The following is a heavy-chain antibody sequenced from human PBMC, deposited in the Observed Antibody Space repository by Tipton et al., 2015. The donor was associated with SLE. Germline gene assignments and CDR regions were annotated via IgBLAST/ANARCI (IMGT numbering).Heavy chain of an antibody. CDR1: GFTFDDYA. V-gene: IGHV3-9*01. CDR3: AREGGESFDY. CDR2: ISWNSGSI. D-gene: IGHD3-10*01. J-gene: IGHJ4*02. Sequence: SLRLSCAASGFTFDDYAMHWVRQAPGKGLEWVSGISWNSGSICYADSVKGRFTISRDNAKNSLYLQMNSLRAEDTAVYYCAREGGESFDYWGRGTLATVSS.